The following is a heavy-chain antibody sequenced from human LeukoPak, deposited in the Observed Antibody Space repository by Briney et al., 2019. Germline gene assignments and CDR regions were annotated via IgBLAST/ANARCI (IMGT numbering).Heavy chain of an antibody. CDR1: GFTFSSYA. V-gene: IGHV3-30-3*01. J-gene: IGHJ4*02. Sequence: PGGSLRLSCAASGFTFSSYAMHWVRQAPGKGLEWVAVISYDGSNKYYADSVKGRFTISRDNSKNTLYLQMNSLRAEDTAVYYCAKVFRDFWPEVDYWGQGTLVTVSS. D-gene: IGHD3-3*01. CDR3: AKVFRDFWPEVDY. CDR2: ISYDGSNK.